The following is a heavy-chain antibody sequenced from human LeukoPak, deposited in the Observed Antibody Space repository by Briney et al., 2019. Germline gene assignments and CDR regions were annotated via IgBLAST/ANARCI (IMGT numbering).Heavy chain of an antibody. CDR3: ARGTTAKAGDAFDV. CDR2: IYTSGRT. V-gene: IGHV4-61*02. CDR1: GDSISSTT. D-gene: IGHD2/OR15-2a*01. J-gene: IGHJ3*01. Sequence: NPSETLSLTCTVSGDSISSTTNCWTWIRQPAGKGLEWIGRIYTSGRTYYNSYNPSLKSRVTISVDTSKNHFSLKLTSVTAADTAVYYCARGTTAKAGDAFDVWGQGTMVTVSS.